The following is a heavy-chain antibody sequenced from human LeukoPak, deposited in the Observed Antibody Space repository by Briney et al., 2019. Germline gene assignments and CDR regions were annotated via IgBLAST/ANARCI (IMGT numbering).Heavy chain of an antibody. V-gene: IGHV3-23*01. D-gene: IGHD1-26*01. J-gene: IGHJ4*02. CDR1: GFTFSSYA. CDR3: AKSKVGTDSFDY. Sequence: GGSLRLSCAASGFTFSSYAMSWVRQAPGKGLEWVSAISGSGGSTYYADSVKGRFTISRDNSKNTLFLQMNTVRAEDTAVYYCAKSKVGTDSFDYWGQGTLVTVSS. CDR2: ISGSGGST.